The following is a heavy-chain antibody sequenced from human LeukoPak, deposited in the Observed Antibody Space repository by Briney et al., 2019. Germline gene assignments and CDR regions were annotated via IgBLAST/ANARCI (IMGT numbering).Heavy chain of an antibody. V-gene: IGHV3-48*03. CDR1: GFTFSSYE. CDR3: ARVVRGVRQGYFDY. J-gene: IGHJ4*02. CDR2: ISGSGSTK. Sequence: GGSLRLSCAASGFTFSSYEMNWVRQAPGKGLEWVSYISGSGSTKYYADSVKGRFTISRDNAKNSLYLQMNSLRAEDTAVYYCARVVRGVRQGYFDYWGQGTLVTVSS. D-gene: IGHD3-10*01.